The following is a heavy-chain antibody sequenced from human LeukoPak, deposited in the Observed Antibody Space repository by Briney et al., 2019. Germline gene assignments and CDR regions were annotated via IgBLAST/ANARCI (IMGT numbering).Heavy chain of an antibody. V-gene: IGHV3-72*01. Sequence: GGSLRLSCAASGFTFSDHYMDWVRQAPGKGLKWLGRIRNKANSYTTEYAASVKGRFTISRDDSKNSLYLQMNSLKTEDTAVYYCARGGSSSSWYPFDYWGQGTLVTVSS. D-gene: IGHD6-13*01. J-gene: IGHJ4*02. CDR1: GFTFSDHY. CDR2: IRNKANSYTT. CDR3: ARGGSSSSWYPFDY.